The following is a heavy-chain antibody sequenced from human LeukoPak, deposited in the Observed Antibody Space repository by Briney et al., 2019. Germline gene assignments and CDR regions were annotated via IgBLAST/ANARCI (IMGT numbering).Heavy chain of an antibody. Sequence: ASVTVSCKASGYIFTSHKIHWVRQAPGHGLEWMAIIDPNGRTTYAQKVQDRVTLTRDTSTRTFYMELSSLRSEDTAVYYCARDRSAWSYSFDYWGQGTLVTVSS. CDR3: ARDRSAWSYSFDY. CDR2: IDPNGRT. V-gene: IGHV1-46*01. J-gene: IGHJ4*02. D-gene: IGHD6-19*01. CDR1: GYIFTSHK.